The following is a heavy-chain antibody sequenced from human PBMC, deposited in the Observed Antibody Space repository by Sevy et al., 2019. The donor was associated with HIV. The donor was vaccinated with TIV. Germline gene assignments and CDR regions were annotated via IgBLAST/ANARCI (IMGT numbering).Heavy chain of an antibody. J-gene: IGHJ4*02. CDR2: ICYNGHI. D-gene: IGHD1-26*01. V-gene: IGHV4-59*08. CDR1: SGSITSLY. CDR3: AGENAWGRGYS. Sequence: SETLSLTCTVSSGSITSLYWNWIRQPPGKGLEWIANICYNGHINYNPSLKSRVTLSLDTSKHQFSLRLSSVTAADTAMYYCAGENAWGRGYSWGQGTLVTVSS.